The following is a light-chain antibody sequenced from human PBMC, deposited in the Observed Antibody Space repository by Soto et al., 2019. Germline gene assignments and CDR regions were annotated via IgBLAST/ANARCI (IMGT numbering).Light chain of an antibody. Sequence: QSVLTQPRSVSGSPGQSITISCTGTSSDVGSHNFVSWYQQRPGKAPKLMIFEVTKRPSGVSSRFSASKSGNTASLTISGVQAEDEADYYCCSYAGTTTWVFGGGTQLTVL. CDR1: SSDVGSHNF. CDR3: CSYAGTTTWV. J-gene: IGLJ2*01. V-gene: IGLV2-23*02. CDR2: EVT.